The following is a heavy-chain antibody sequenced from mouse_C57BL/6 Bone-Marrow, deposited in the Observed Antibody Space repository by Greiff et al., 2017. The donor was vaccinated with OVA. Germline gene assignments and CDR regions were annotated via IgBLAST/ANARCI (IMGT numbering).Heavy chain of an antibody. D-gene: IGHD1-1*01. J-gene: IGHJ2*01. CDR1: GFTFSSYA. CDR2: ISDGGSYT. CDR3: ARLITTVYFDY. Sequence: EVKVVESGGGLVKPGGSLKLSCAASGFTFSSYAMSWVRQTPVPRLAWVATISDGGSYTYYPDNVKGRFTISRDNAKNNLYLQMSHLKAEDTAMYYCARLITTVYFDYWGQGTTLTVSS. V-gene: IGHV5-4*03.